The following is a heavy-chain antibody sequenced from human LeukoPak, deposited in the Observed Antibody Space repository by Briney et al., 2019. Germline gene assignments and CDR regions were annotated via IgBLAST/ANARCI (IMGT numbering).Heavy chain of an antibody. CDR1: GYTFTSYG. CDR3: ARLPLITMARESTSGGDY. J-gene: IGHJ4*02. Sequence: SSVKVSCKASGYTFTSYGISWVRQAAGQGLEGMGWISAYNGNANYAQKLQGRVTMTTDTSTSTAYMELRSMRSNDTAVNYWARLPLITMARESTSGGDYWGQGTLVTVSS. V-gene: IGHV1-18*01. D-gene: IGHD3-10*01. CDR2: ISAYNGNA.